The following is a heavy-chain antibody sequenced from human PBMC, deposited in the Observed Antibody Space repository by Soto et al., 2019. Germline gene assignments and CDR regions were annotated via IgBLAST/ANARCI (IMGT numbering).Heavy chain of an antibody. J-gene: IGHJ5*02. CDR1: GFTFSSYG. D-gene: IGHD5-12*01. CDR2: ISYDGSNK. CDR3: AKDREVDIVATIPES. V-gene: IGHV3-30*18. Sequence: QVQLVESGGGVVQPGRSLRLSCAASGFTFSSYGMHWVRQAPGKGLEWVAVISYDGSNKYYADSVKGRFTISRDNSKNTLYLQMNSLRAEDTAVYYCAKDREVDIVATIPESWGQGTLVTVSS.